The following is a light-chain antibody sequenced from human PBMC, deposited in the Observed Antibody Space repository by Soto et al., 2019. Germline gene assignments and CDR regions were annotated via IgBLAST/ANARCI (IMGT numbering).Light chain of an antibody. CDR3: SSYTSSSTRVV. Sequence: QSALTQPASVSGSPGQSITISCTGTSSDVGGYNYVSWYQQHPGKAPKLKIYDVSNRPSGVSNRFSGSKSGNTASLTISGLQADDEADYYCSSYTSSSTRVVFGGGTKLTVL. J-gene: IGLJ2*01. CDR1: SSDVGGYNY. CDR2: DVS. V-gene: IGLV2-14*01.